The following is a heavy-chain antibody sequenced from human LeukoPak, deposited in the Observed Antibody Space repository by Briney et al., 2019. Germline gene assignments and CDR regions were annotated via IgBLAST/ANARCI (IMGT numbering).Heavy chain of an antibody. J-gene: IGHJ6*03. D-gene: IGHD2-15*01. CDR1: AFTFSTYN. CDR2: ITSSSSYT. V-gene: IGHV3-21*04. Sequence: GGSLRLSCAASAFTFSTYNMNWVRQAPGKGLEWVSSITSSSSYTFYADSVKGRFTISRDNAKNSLYLQMNSLRAEDTAVYYCARVPRYCSGGNCYSGGLGYMDVWGKGTTVTISS. CDR3: ARVPRYCSGGNCYSGGLGYMDV.